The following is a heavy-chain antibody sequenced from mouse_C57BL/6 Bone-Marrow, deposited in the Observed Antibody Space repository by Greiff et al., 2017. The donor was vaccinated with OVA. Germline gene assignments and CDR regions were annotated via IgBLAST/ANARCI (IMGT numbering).Heavy chain of an antibody. Sequence: EVKLMESGGGLVQPGESLKLSCESNEYEFPCHDMSWVRKTPEKRLELVAAINSDGGSTYYPDTMERRFIISRDNTKKTLYLQMSSLRSEDTALYYCARTMITTWFAYWGQGTLVTVSA. D-gene: IGHD2-4*01. J-gene: IGHJ3*01. CDR2: INSDGGST. V-gene: IGHV5-2*01. CDR3: ARTMITTWFAY. CDR1: EYEFPCHD.